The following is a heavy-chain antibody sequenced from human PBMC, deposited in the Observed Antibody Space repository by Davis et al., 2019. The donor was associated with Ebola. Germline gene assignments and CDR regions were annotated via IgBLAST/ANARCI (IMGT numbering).Heavy chain of an antibody. V-gene: IGHV3-21*01. CDR2: ISSDSDYI. D-gene: IGHD3-16*01. Sequence: GESLKISCAASGFTFSNAWMSWVRQAPGKGLEWVSSISSDSDYIYYADSAKGRFTISRDNAKNSLYLQMNSLRAEDTAVYYCARDRPLDFFFGDYYGMDVWGQGTTVTVSS. CDR1: GFTFSNAW. CDR3: ARDRPLDFFFGDYYGMDV. J-gene: IGHJ6*02.